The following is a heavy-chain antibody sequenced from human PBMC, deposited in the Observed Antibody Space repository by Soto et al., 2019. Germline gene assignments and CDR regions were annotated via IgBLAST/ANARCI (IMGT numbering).Heavy chain of an antibody. J-gene: IGHJ6*02. V-gene: IGHV3-30*18. Sequence: AGGSLRLSCAASGFTFSSYGMHWVRQAPGKGLEWVAVISYDGSNKYYADSVKGRFTISRDNSKNTLYLQMNSLRAEDTAVYYCAKDPFSPTGGSYYYYYGMDVWGQGTTVTVSS. CDR2: ISYDGSNK. D-gene: IGHD1-1*01. CDR1: GFTFSSYG. CDR3: AKDPFSPTGGSYYYYYGMDV.